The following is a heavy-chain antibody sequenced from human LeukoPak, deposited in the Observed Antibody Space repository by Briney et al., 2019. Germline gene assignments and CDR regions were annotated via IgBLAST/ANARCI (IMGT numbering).Heavy chain of an antibody. CDR1: GFTFSDYT. CDR3: ARGLIIRVADEISDC. Sequence: GGSLRLSCAASGFTFSDYTMSWVRQAPGKGLEWVSSISGSGDNTYYAGSLRGRFTISRDNSKNTLLLQMNSLRADDTAVYYCARGLIIRVADEISDCWGQGTLVTVSS. J-gene: IGHJ4*02. V-gene: IGHV3-23*01. CDR2: ISGSGDNT. D-gene: IGHD2-21*01.